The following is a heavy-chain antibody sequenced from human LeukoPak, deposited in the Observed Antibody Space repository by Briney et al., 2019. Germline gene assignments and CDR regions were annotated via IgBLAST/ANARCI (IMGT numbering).Heavy chain of an antibody. CDR3: AKTRTSENYYYYGMDV. Sequence: GGSLRLSCAASGFTFSSYAMSWVRQAPGKGLEWVSAISGSGGSTYYADSVKGRFTISRDNSKNTLYLQMNSLRAEDTAVYYCAKTRTSENYYYYGMDVWGQGTTATVSS. D-gene: IGHD2-2*01. CDR1: GFTFSSYA. V-gene: IGHV3-23*01. CDR2: ISGSGGST. J-gene: IGHJ6*02.